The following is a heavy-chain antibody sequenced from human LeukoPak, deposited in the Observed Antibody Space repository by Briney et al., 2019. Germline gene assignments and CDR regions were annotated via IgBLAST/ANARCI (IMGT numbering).Heavy chain of an antibody. V-gene: IGHV3-9*03. Sequence: GGSLRLSCAASGITFDDYAMHWVRQAPGKGLEWVSGISWNSGSIGYADSVKGRFTISRDNAKNSLYLQMNSLRAEDMALYYCAKGGYSSGWFDYWGQGTLVTVSS. CDR3: AKGGYSSGWFDY. CDR1: GITFDDYA. CDR2: ISWNSGSI. J-gene: IGHJ4*02. D-gene: IGHD6-19*01.